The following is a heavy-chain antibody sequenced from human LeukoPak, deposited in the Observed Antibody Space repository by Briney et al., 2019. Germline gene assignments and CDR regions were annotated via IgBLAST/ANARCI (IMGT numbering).Heavy chain of an antibody. CDR2: IKQDGSEK. Sequence: PGGSLRLSCAASGFTFSSYWMSWVRQAPGKGLEWVANIKQDGSEKYYVDSVKGRFTISRDNAKNSLYLQMNSLRAEDTAVYYCARDRRGLLDRYGDPRAFDIWGQGTMVTVSS. J-gene: IGHJ3*02. CDR3: ARDRRGLLDRYGDPRAFDI. D-gene: IGHD4-17*01. V-gene: IGHV3-7*01. CDR1: GFTFSSYW.